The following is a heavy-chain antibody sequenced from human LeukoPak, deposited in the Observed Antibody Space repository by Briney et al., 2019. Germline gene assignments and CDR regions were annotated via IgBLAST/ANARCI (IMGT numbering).Heavy chain of an antibody. V-gene: IGHV4-31*03. CDR2: IYYSGST. D-gene: IGHD6-13*01. CDR1: GGSISSGGYY. J-gene: IGHJ4*02. Sequence: SETLSLTCTVSGGSISSGGYYWSWIRQHPGKGLEWIGYIYYSGSTYYNPSLKSRVTISVDTSKNQFSLKLSSVSAADTAVYYCAIAAAGSFDYWGQGTLVTVSS. CDR3: AIAAAGSFDY.